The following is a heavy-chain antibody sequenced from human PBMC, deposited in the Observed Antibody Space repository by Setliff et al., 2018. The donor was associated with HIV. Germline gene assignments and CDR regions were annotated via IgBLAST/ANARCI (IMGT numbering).Heavy chain of an antibody. CDR2: INPNSGGT. V-gene: IGHV1-2*02. Sequence: ASVKVSCKASGYTFTGYYMHWVRQAPGQGLEWMGWINPNSGGTNYAQKFQGRVTMTRDTSISTAYMELSRLRSDDTAVYYCARDDCYDSSGYWGSYYYYGMDVWGQGTTVTVSS. D-gene: IGHD3-22*01. J-gene: IGHJ6*02. CDR1: GYTFTGYY. CDR3: ARDDCYDSSGYWGSYYYYGMDV.